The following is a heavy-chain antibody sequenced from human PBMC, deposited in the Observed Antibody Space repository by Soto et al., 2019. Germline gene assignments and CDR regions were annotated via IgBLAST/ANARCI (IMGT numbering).Heavy chain of an antibody. V-gene: IGHV5-51*01. D-gene: IGHD3-3*01. Sequence: ESLKISCKGSGYSFTSYWIGWVRQMPGKGLEWMGIIYPGDSDTRYSPSFQGQVTISADKSISTAYLQWSSLKASDTAMYYCARLGYYFWSAPGYYFYYWGQRTLVTVSS. CDR3: ARLGYYFWSAPGYYFYY. CDR1: GYSFTSYW. CDR2: IYPGDSDT. J-gene: IGHJ4*02.